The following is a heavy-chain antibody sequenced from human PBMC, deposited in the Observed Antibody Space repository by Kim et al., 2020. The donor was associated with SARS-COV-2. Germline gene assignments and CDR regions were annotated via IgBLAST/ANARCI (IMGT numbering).Heavy chain of an antibody. Sequence: SETLSLTCAVYGGSFSGYYWSWIRQPPGKGLEWIGEINHSGSTNYNTSLKSRVTISVDTPKNQLSPKLSSVTAAATAGYYCARSLGIAVAGPFDYWGQGTLVTVSS. D-gene: IGHD6-19*01. CDR1: GGSFSGYY. CDR3: ARSLGIAVAGPFDY. V-gene: IGHV4-34*01. J-gene: IGHJ4*02. CDR2: INHSGST.